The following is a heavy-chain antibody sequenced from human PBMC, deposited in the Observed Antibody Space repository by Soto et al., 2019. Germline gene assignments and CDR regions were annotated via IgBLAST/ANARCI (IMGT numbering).Heavy chain of an antibody. V-gene: IGHV1-8*01. D-gene: IGHD6-13*01. CDR3: ARGLVIAAAGTGDFDY. CDR2: MNPNCGNT. J-gene: IGHJ4*02. Sequence: ASVKVSCKASGYTFTSYDINWVRQATGQGLEWMGWMNPNCGNTGYAQKFQGRVTMTRNTSISTAYMELSSLRSEGTAVYYCARGLVIAAAGTGDFDYWGQGTLVTVSS. CDR1: GYTFTSYD.